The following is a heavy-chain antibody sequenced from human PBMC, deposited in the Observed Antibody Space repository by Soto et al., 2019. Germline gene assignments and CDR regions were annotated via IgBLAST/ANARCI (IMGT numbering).Heavy chain of an antibody. J-gene: IGHJ6*02. CDR1: GFTFSSYG. Sequence: PGGSLRLSCAASGFTFSSYGMHWVRQAPGKGLEWVAVISYDGSNKYYADSVKGRFTISRDNSKNTLYLQMNSLRAEDTAVYYCAKGRLWFGELFDYYGMDVWGQGTTVTVSS. CDR3: AKGRLWFGELFDYYGMDV. CDR2: ISYDGSNK. V-gene: IGHV3-30*18. D-gene: IGHD3-10*01.